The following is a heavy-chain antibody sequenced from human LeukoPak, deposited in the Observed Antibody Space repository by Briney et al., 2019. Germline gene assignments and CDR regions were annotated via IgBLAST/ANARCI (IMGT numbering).Heavy chain of an antibody. J-gene: IGHJ4*02. CDR2: ISGSSIYT. CDR3: VRDISGYYFDY. V-gene: IGHV3-11*05. Sequence: GGSLKLSCAASGFTFSGSVMHWVRQAPGKGLEWVSYISGSSIYTRYADSVKGRFTISRDNAKNSLYLQMNSLRAEDTALYYCVRDISGYYFDYWGQGTLVTVSS. CDR1: GFTFSGSV. D-gene: IGHD3-22*01.